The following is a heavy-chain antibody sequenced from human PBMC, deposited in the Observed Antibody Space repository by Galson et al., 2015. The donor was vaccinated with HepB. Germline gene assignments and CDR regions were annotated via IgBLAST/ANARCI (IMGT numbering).Heavy chain of an antibody. D-gene: IGHD5-24*01. CDR3: ATAAGYNYDSYFFDY. J-gene: IGHJ4*02. Sequence: SLRLSCAASGIAFSTYAMNWVRQAPGKGLEWVSTISGSGYSAYYADSVKGRFTISRHNSKNTVYLQMNGLRVGDTAVYYCATAAGYNYDSYFFDYWGQGSLVTVSS. CDR1: GIAFSTYA. CDR2: ISGSGYSA. V-gene: IGHV3-23*01.